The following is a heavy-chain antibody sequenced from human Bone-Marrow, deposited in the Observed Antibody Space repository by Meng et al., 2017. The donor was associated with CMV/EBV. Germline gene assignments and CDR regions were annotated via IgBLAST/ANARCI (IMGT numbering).Heavy chain of an antibody. V-gene: IGHV4-4*07. D-gene: IGHD3-22*01. J-gene: IGHJ4*02. CDR1: GASINTYF. CDR2: LYNSGST. Sequence: GPLQESGPGLVKPSETLSLTGTVSGASINTYFLSWIRQPAGKGLEWIGRLYNSGSTNYNPSLNSRVTMSIDTSNKQFSLRLSSVTAADTAVYYCATRRAHSDGRGSWYYQFDHWGQGTLVTVSS. CDR3: ATRRAHSDGRGSWYYQFDH.